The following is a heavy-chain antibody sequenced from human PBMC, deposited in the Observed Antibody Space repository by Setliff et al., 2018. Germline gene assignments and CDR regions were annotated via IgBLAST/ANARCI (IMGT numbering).Heavy chain of an antibody. J-gene: IGHJ3*02. CDR2: IFYSGNT. Sequence: SETLFLTCTVSGGSMTSYYWTWIRQPPGEGLEWIGYIFYSGNTEYNPSRKSRVTISVDTSKSQFSLKLTSVTAADTAVYYCARIRGPTGNCQEAFDIWSEGTMGTVSS. CDR3: ARIRGPTGNCQEAFDI. D-gene: IGHD1-1*01. V-gene: IGHV4-59*01. CDR1: GGSMTSYY.